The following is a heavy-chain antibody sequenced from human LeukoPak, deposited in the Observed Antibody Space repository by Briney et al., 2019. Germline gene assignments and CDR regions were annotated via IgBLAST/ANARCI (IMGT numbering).Heavy chain of an antibody. V-gene: IGHV3-7*01. CDR3: ARLKDTVTIFDC. Sequence: GGSLRLSCIASGFTFSNYWMSWVRQAPGKGLEWVASIKEDGSDKYYVDSVKGRFTISRDNTKNSLFVQMSSLRAEDTAVYYCARLKDTVTIFDCWGQGFLVTVSS. J-gene: IGHJ5*01. CDR2: IKEDGSDK. CDR1: GFTFSNYW. D-gene: IGHD4-17*01.